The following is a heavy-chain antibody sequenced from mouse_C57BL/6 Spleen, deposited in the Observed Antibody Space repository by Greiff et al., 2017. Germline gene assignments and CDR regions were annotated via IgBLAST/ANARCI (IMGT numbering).Heavy chain of an antibody. D-gene: IGHD2-4*01. J-gene: IGHJ3*01. CDR2: ISDGGSYT. V-gene: IGHV5-4*01. CDR1: GFTFSSYA. CDR3: ARIYYDYPWFAY. Sequence: EVQRVESGGGLVKPGGSLKLSCAASGFTFSSYAMSWVRQTPEKRLEWVATISDGGSYTYYPDNVKGRFTISRDNAKNNLYLQMSHLKSEDTAMYYCARIYYDYPWFAYWGQGTLVTVSA.